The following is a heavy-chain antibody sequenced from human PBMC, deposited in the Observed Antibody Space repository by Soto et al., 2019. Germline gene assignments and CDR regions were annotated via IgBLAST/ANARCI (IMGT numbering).Heavy chain of an antibody. D-gene: IGHD3-22*01. CDR3: ASIPGKYYYDSSGYYGY. J-gene: IGHJ4*02. CDR2: IYYSGST. V-gene: IGHV4-31*03. Sequence: SETLSLTCTVSGGSISSGGYYCSWIRQHPGKGLEWIGYIYYSGSTYYNPSLKSRVTISVDTSKNQFSLKLSSVTAADTAVYYCASIPGKYYYDSSGYYGYWGQGTLVTVSS. CDR1: GGSISSGGYY.